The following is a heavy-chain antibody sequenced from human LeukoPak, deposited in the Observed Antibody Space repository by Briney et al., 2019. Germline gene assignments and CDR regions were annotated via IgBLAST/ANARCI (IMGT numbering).Heavy chain of an antibody. V-gene: IGHV1-69*13. CDR2: IIPIFGTA. J-gene: IGHJ6*01. Sequence: GASVKVSCKASGGTFSSYAISWVRQAPGQGLEWMGGIIPIFGTANYAQKFQGRVTITADESTSTAYMELSSLRSEDTAVYYRARVEVRGVINYYYGMDVWGQRDHGHRLL. CDR1: GGTFSSYA. D-gene: IGHD3-10*01. CDR3: ARVEVRGVINYYYGMDV.